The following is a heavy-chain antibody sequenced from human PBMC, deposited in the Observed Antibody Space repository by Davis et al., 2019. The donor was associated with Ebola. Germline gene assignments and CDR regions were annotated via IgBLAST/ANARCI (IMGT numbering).Heavy chain of an antibody. J-gene: IGHJ5*02. CDR1: GRTFDNSA. CDR2: ITSNSGTT. CDR3: AKDFYGSGSYIDA. D-gene: IGHD3-10*01. V-gene: IGHV3-9*01. Sequence: PAGSLTLSCATSGRTFDNSAMHWFRQDPGKGLEWVSGITSNSGTTAYADSVKGRFTISRDNAKDSLYLQMNSLRIEDTAFYYCAKDFYGSGSYIDAWGQGTLVAVSS.